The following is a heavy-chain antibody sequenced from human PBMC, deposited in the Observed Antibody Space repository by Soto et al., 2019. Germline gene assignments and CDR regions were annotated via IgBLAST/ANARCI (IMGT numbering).Heavy chain of an antibody. D-gene: IGHD3-3*01. V-gene: IGHV3-30-3*01. CDR2: ISYDGSNK. CDR3: ARDLPFGVVILSLMMSD. Sequence: GGSLRLSCAASGFTFSSYAMHWVRQAPGKGLEWVAVISYDGSNKYYADSVKGRFTISRDNSKNTLYLQMNSLRAEDTAVYYCARDLPFGVVILSLMMSDWGQGTLVTVSS. J-gene: IGHJ4*02. CDR1: GFTFSSYA.